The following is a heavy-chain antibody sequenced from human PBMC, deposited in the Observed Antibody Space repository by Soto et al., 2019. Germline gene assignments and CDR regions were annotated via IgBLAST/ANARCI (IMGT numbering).Heavy chain of an antibody. Sequence: GASVKVSCKASGYTFTGCYMHWVRQAPGQGLEWMGWINPNSGGTNYAQKFQGRVTMTRDTSISTAYMELSRLRSDDTAVYYCAREDWNRATRYYYYYYGMDVWGQGTTVTVS. CDR3: AREDWNRATRYYYYYYGMDV. CDR2: INPNSGGT. V-gene: IGHV1-2*02. CDR1: GYTFTGCY. D-gene: IGHD1-1*01. J-gene: IGHJ6*02.